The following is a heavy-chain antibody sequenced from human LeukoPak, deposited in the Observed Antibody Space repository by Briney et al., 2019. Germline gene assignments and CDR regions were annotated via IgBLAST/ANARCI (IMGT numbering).Heavy chain of an antibody. Sequence: GGSLRLSCAASGFTFSNAWMSWVRQAPGKGLEWVANIKQDGSEKYYVDSVKGRFTISRDNAKNSLYLQMNSLRAEDTAVYYCAKPQAQDSTVTKIYYYYYGMDVWGQGTTVTVSS. V-gene: IGHV3-7*03. CDR1: GFTFSNAW. D-gene: IGHD4-17*01. CDR2: IKQDGSEK. CDR3: AKPQAQDSTVTKIYYYYYGMDV. J-gene: IGHJ6*02.